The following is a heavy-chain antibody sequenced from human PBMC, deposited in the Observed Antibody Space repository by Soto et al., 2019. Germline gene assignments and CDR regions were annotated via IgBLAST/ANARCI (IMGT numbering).Heavy chain of an antibody. CDR3: ARHLRKGGSVIRGVDC. Sequence: SETLSLTCTVSGGSISSGSYYWGWIRQPPGKGLEWIGSIYYSGSTYFNSSLESRVAISVDTSKNQFSLKLSSVTAADTAVYYCARHLRKGGSVIRGVDCWGQGTLVTVSS. CDR1: GGSISSGSYY. CDR2: IYYSGST. V-gene: IGHV4-39*01. J-gene: IGHJ4*02. D-gene: IGHD3-10*01.